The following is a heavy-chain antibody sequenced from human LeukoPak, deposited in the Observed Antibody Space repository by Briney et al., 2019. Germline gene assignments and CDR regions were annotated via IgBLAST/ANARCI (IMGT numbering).Heavy chain of an antibody. Sequence: SETLSLTCTVSGGSISSGSYYWSWIRQPAGKGLEWIGRIYTSGSTSYNPSLKSRVTISVDTSKNQFSLKLSSVTAADTAVYYCARRRDFWSGYYRGSYYYMDVWGKGTTVTVSS. D-gene: IGHD3-3*01. V-gene: IGHV4-61*02. CDR3: ARRRDFWSGYYRGSYYYMDV. J-gene: IGHJ6*03. CDR2: IYTSGST. CDR1: GGSISSGSYY.